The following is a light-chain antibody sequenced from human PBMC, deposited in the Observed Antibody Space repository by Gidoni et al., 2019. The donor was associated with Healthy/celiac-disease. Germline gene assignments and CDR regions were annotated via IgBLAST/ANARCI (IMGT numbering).Light chain of an antibody. V-gene: IGKV2-30*01. CDR1: QSLVYSDGNTY. CDR3: MQGTHWRLT. Sequence: DVVMTQSPLSLPVTLGQPASISCRSSQSLVYSDGNTYLTWFQQRPGPSPRRLIYKVSNRDSGVPDRFSGSGSGTDFTLKISRVEAEDVGVYYCMQGTHWRLTFGGGTKVEIK. CDR2: KVS. J-gene: IGKJ4*01.